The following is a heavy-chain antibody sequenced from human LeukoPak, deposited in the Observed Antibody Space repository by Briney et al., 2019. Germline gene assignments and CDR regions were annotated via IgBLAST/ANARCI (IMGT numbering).Heavy chain of an antibody. V-gene: IGHV3-23*01. CDR2: ISGSGGST. CDR1: GFTFSSYA. D-gene: IGHD6-13*01. CDR3: AKERGDSSSYPSSGQDIDWFDP. Sequence: GGSLRLSCAASGFTFSSYAMSWVRQAPGKGLEWVSAISGSGGSTYYADFVKGRFTISRDNSKNTLYLQMNSLRAEDTAVYYCAKERGDSSSYPSSGQDIDWFDPWGQGTLVTVSS. J-gene: IGHJ5*02.